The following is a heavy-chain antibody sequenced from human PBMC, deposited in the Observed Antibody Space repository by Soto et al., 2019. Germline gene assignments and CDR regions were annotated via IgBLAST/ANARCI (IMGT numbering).Heavy chain of an antibody. V-gene: IGHV3-30-3*01. J-gene: IGHJ3*02. CDR2: ISYDGSNK. D-gene: IGHD2-8*01. CDR3: ARAAESIMVYAVGGAFDI. Sequence: QVQLVESGGGVVQPGRSLRLSCAASGFTFSSYAMHWVRQAPGKGLEWVAVISYDGSNKYYADSVKGRFTISRDNSKNSLYLQMNSLRAEDTAVYYCARAAESIMVYAVGGAFDIWGQGTMVTVSS. CDR1: GFTFSSYA.